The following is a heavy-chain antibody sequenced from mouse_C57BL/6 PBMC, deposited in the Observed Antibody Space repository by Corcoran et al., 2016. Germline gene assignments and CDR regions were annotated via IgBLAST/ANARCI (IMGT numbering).Heavy chain of an antibody. J-gene: IGHJ2*01. D-gene: IGHD2-4*01. Sequence: EVQLQQSGPEMVKPGASVKMSCKASGYTFTDYYMHWVKQSHGKSLEWIGYIYPNNGANGYNQKFKGKATLTVDKSSSTAYMELRSLSSEDSAVYYCARSAYDYGYFYYWGQGTTLTVSS. CDR2: IYPNNGAN. CDR3: ARSAYDYGYFYY. CDR1: GYTFTDYY. V-gene: IGHV1-34*01.